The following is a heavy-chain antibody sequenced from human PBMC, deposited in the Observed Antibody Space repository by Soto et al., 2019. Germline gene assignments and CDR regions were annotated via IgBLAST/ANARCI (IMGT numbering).Heavy chain of an antibody. D-gene: IGHD2-21*01. CDR1: GFPFRDYY. CDR2: ISPKSTYR. V-gene: IGHV3-11*06. J-gene: IGHJ4*02. Sequence: GGSRRLSCATSGFPFRDYYMSWSRQAPGKGLEWLSHISPKSTYRNYADSVKGRLTISRDNTKSSLFLQMSSLGVEDTAVYYCARGGGGGLFEHWGQGVLVTSPQ. CDR3: ARGGGGGLFEH.